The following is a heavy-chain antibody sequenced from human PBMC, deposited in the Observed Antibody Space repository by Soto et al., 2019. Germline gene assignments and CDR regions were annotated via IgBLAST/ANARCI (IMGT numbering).Heavy chain of an antibody. Sequence: QITLKESGPELVKPTQTLTLTCTFSGFSLSTSGVAVGWIRQPPGKALEWLSLIYWDDAKRYSPSLKSRLTITKDTSKNQVVLTMTNMDPVDTATYYCVHQEWNNNNFYFELWGRGTLVTVSS. D-gene: IGHD4-4*01. V-gene: IGHV2-5*02. CDR3: VHQEWNNNNFYFEL. CDR2: IYWDDAK. J-gene: IGHJ2*01. CDR1: GFSLSTSGVA.